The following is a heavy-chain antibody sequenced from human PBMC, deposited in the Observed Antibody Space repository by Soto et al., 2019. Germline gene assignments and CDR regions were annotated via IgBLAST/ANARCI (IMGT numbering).Heavy chain of an antibody. V-gene: IGHV5-51*03. CDR2: IYLGDSDT. Sequence: GECLKSACXGSGYSFTSYWIGWVRQMPGKGLEWMGIIYLGDSDTRYSPSFQGQVTISADKSISTTYLQWSSLKASDTAMYYCARSDYGDNLYYFDYWGQGTLVTVSS. D-gene: IGHD4-17*01. CDR3: ARSDYGDNLYYFDY. CDR1: GYSFTSYW. J-gene: IGHJ4*02.